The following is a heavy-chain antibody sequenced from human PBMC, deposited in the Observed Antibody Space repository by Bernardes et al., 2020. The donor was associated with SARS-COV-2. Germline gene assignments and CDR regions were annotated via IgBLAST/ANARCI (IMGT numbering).Heavy chain of an antibody. CDR1: GDSIITSRYF. CDR2: TSHSGPT. CDR3: ARHEYGGGRDRLDP. J-gene: IGHJ5*02. Sequence: SETLSLTCSVSGDSIITSRYFWGWVRQAPGKGLEWIGCTSHSGPTYYNPSIRRPITMSVDTSKNQLSLTLSSVTAADTGMYYCARHEYGGGRDRLDPWGQGTPVIVSS. V-gene: IGHV4-39*01. D-gene: IGHD3-16*01.